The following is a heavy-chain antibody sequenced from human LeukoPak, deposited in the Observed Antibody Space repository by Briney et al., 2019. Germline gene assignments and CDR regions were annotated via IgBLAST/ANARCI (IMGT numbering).Heavy chain of an antibody. CDR1: GYSFTNYW. V-gene: IGHV5-51*01. J-gene: IGHJ4*02. CDR3: ARLLALAATEDY. D-gene: IGHD6-13*01. CDR2: IFPGNSNT. Sequence: GESLKISCQGSGYSFTNYWIAWVRQLPGKGLEWMGFIFPGNSNTRYSPSFQGQVTISADKSISTAYLQWSSLKASGTAMYYCARLLALAATEDYWGQGTLVTVSS.